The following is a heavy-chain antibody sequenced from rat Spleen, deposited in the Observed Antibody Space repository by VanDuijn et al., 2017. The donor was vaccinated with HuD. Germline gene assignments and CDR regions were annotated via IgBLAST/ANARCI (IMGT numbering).Heavy chain of an antibody. D-gene: IGHD1-5*01. J-gene: IGHJ3*01. CDR2: VWYDGDT. CDR1: GFSLTSFS. CDR3: TKNNIEGWFAY. Sequence: QVQLKESGPGLVQPSETLSLTCTVSGFSLTSFSVSWVRQPSGKGPAWMGRVWYDGDTAYNSVFKSRLSITRDTSKNQVFLKMNRLQTEDTGNYYCTKNNIEGWFAYWSQGTLVTVSS. V-gene: IGHV2-63*01.